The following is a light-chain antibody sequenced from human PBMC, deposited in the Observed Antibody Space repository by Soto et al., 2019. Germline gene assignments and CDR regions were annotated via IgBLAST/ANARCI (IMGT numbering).Light chain of an antibody. CDR1: QTVTSGY. Sequence: ELVLTQSPDTLSLSPGERATLSCRASQTVTSGYLAWYQQKPGQAPRLLIYCLSTGATGIPDRFSGSGSGTDFTLTVSRLEPEDFAVYCCQVYGSSSNTFGQGTKVDIK. CDR3: QVYGSSSNT. V-gene: IGKV3-20*01. CDR2: CLS. J-gene: IGKJ1*01.